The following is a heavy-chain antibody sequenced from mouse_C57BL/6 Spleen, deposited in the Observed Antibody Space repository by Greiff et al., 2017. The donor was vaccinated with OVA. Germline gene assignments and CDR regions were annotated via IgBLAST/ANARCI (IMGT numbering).Heavy chain of an antibody. J-gene: IGHJ4*01. CDR1: GFTFSDFD. CDR3: ARDAGDYGLGY. Sequence: EVKLMESGGGLVQSGRSLRLSCATSGFTFSDFDMEWVRQAPGKGLEWIAASRNKANDYTTEYSASVKVRFNVSRDTSQIILYLQMNAQRAEDPAVYYCARDAGDYGLGYWGQGTSVTVSS. V-gene: IGHV7-1*01. CDR2: SRNKANDYTT. D-gene: IGHD1-1*02.